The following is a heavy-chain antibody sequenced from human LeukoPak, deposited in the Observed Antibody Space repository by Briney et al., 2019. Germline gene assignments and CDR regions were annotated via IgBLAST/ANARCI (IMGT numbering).Heavy chain of an antibody. V-gene: IGHV1-18*01. Sequence: GASVKVSCKASGCTFTSYGISWVRQAPGQGLEWMGWISAYNGNTNYAQKLQGRVTMTTDTSTSTAYMELRSLRSDDTAVYYCAREGVDTAMADCYYYYMDVWGRGTTVTVSS. CDR3: AREGVDTAMADCYYYYMDV. D-gene: IGHD5-18*01. CDR2: ISAYNGNT. J-gene: IGHJ6*03. CDR1: GCTFTSYG.